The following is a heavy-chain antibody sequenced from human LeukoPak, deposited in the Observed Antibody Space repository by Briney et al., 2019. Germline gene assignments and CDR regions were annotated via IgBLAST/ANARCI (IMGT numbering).Heavy chain of an antibody. CDR2: INPSGGST. CDR3: ARVSSTRYYYYYMDV. Sequence: GASVKVSCKASGYTFTSYYIHWVRQAPGQGLVWMGTINPSGGSTIYAQKFQGRVAMTRDMSTSTVYMELSSLRSEDTAVYYCARVSSTRYYYYYMDVWGKGTTVTVSS. J-gene: IGHJ6*03. CDR1: GYTFTSYY. D-gene: IGHD2-2*01. V-gene: IGHV1-46*01.